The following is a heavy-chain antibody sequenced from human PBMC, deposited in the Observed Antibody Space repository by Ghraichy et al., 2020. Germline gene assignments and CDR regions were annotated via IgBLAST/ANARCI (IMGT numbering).Heavy chain of an antibody. J-gene: IGHJ5*01. CDR2: INSDGSNT. D-gene: IGHD2/OR15-2a*01. CDR3: ERGLSVNWFES. CDR1: GFTFSSYW. Sequence: GGSLRLSCAASGFTFSSYWMHWVRLDPGKGLVCVSRINSDGSNTAYADSVKGRFTISRDNAKNTLFLQMNSLRADDTAVYYCERGLSVNWFESWGQGTLVTVSS. V-gene: IGHV3-74*03.